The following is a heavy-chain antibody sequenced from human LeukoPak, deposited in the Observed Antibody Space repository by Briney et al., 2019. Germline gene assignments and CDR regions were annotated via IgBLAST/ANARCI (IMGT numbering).Heavy chain of an antibody. Sequence: GASVKVSCKASGYTFTGYYMHWVRQAPGQGLEWMGWINPNSGGPNYAQKFQGGVTMTRDTSISTAYMELSRLRSDDTAVYYCARDLDYYDSSGYGSHAFDIWGQGTMVTVSS. D-gene: IGHD3-22*01. CDR3: ARDLDYYDSSGYGSHAFDI. CDR1: GYTFTGYY. V-gene: IGHV1-2*02. CDR2: INPNSGGP. J-gene: IGHJ3*02.